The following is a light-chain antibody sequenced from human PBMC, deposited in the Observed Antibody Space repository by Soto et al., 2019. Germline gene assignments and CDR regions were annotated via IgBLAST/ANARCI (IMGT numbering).Light chain of an antibody. J-gene: IGKJ3*01. CDR1: QSVYSSY. Sequence: EIVLAQSPGTLSLSPGERATLSCRASQSVYSSYLAWYQQKPGQAPRLLIYGASSRATGITDWFSGGGSGKDFTLTISRLEPEDFAVYYCQQYHSSPFTFGPGTKVDIK. CDR2: GAS. CDR3: QQYHSSPFT. V-gene: IGKV3-20*01.